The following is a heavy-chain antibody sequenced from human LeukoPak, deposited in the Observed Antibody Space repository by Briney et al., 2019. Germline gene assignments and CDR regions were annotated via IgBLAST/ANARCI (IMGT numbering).Heavy chain of an antibody. CDR1: GGSFSGYY. J-gene: IGHJ5*02. D-gene: IGHD6-13*01. CDR3: AGGGYSSSWYSWFDP. Sequence: SETLSLTCAVYGGSFSGYYWSWIRQPPGKGLEWIGEINHSGSTNYNPSLKSRVTISVDTSKNQFSLKLSSVTAADTAVYYCAGGGYSSSWYSWFDPWGQGTLVTVSS. V-gene: IGHV4-34*01. CDR2: INHSGST.